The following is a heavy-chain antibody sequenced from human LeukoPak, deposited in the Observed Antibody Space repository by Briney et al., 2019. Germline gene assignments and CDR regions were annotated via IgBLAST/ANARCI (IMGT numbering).Heavy chain of an antibody. V-gene: IGHV1-18*01. CDR2: ISPYNGNT. Sequence: GASVTVSCKASGYTFTSHGISWVRQAPGQGLEWMGWISPYNGNTIYAQKLQGRVTMTTDTSTSTAYMELRSLRSDDTAVYYCARGSPPRVYYDRSGYYSYYFDYWGQGTLVTVSS. CDR1: GYTFTSHG. CDR3: ARGSPPRVYYDRSGYYSYYFDY. D-gene: IGHD3-22*01. J-gene: IGHJ4*02.